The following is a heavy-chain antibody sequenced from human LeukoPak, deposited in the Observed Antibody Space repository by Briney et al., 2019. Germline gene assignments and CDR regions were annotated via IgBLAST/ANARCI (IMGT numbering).Heavy chain of an antibody. CDR2: INQDGSVK. Sequence: PGGSLRLSCAASGFTFNIYWMSWVRQAPGKGLEWLANINQDGSVKYFVDSVKGRFTISRDNAKNSLYLQMNSLRAEDTAVYYCARIGYSSSSFDYWAQGTQVTVSS. CDR3: ARIGYSSSSFDY. V-gene: IGHV3-7*01. CDR1: GFTFNIYW. J-gene: IGHJ4*02. D-gene: IGHD6-13*01.